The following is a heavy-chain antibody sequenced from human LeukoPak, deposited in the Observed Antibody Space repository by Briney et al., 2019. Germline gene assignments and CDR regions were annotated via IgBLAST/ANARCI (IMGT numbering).Heavy chain of an antibody. V-gene: IGHV1-69*13. D-gene: IGHD6-19*01. CDR3: ARGRMAGTYVFGY. CDR2: IIPIFGTA. J-gene: IGHJ4*02. Sequence: SVNVSCKASGGTFSSYAISWVRQAPGQGLEWMGGIIPIFGTANYAQKFQGRVTITADESTSTAYMELSSLRSEDTAVYYCARGRMAGTYVFGYWGQGTLVTVSS. CDR1: GGTFSSYA.